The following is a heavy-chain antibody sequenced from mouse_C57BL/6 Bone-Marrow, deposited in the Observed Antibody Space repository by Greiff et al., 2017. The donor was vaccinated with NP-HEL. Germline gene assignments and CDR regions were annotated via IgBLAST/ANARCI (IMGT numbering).Heavy chain of an antibody. J-gene: IGHJ4*01. D-gene: IGHD4-1*01. Sequence: VQLQQSGAELVKPGASVKMSCKASGYTFTSYWITWVKQRPGQGLEWIGDIYPGSGSTNYNEKFKSKATLTVDTSSSTAYMQLSSLTSEDSAVYYCAPNWAYYAMDYWGQGTSVTVSS. CDR2: IYPGSGST. CDR3: APNWAYYAMDY. CDR1: GYTFTSYW. V-gene: IGHV1-55*01.